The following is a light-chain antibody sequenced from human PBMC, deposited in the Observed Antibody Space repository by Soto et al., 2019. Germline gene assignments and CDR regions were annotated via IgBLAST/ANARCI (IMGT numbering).Light chain of an antibody. CDR2: GAF. J-gene: IGKJ5*01. CDR1: QSVSSN. V-gene: IGKV3-15*01. Sequence: EIVLTQSPATLSLSPGERATLSCRASQSVSSNLAWYRQKPGQAPRLLIYGAFTRATGIPARFTGSGSGTEFTLTISSLQSEDSAVYYCQQYNNWPITFGQGTRLENK. CDR3: QQYNNWPIT.